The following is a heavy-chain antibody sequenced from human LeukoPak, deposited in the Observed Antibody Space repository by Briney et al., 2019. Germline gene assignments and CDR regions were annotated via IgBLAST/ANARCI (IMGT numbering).Heavy chain of an antibody. CDR3: ARDRSLYYDSSGAFDI. CDR2: ISAYNGNT. V-gene: IGHV1-18*01. CDR1: GYTFTSYD. D-gene: IGHD3-22*01. Sequence: ASVKVSCKASGYTFTSYDISWVRQAPGQGLEWMGWISAYNGNTNYAQKLQGRVTMTTDTSTSTAYMELRSLRSDDTAVYYCARDRSLYYDSSGAFDIWGQGTMVTVSS. J-gene: IGHJ3*02.